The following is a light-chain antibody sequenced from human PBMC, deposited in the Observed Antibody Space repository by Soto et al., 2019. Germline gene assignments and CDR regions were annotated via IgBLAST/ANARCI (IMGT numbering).Light chain of an antibody. J-gene: IGKJ1*01. CDR2: ATS. CDR1: QSISTH. Sequence: DIQLNQSPSSLSAYAGDRVTLTCRASQSISTHLHWYQQKPGTAPKLLIYATSNLQSGVPSRFSGSGSGTDFTLTINSLQPEDSATYYCQQAYSTPWTFGQGTKVDIK. CDR3: QQAYSTPWT. V-gene: IGKV1-39*01.